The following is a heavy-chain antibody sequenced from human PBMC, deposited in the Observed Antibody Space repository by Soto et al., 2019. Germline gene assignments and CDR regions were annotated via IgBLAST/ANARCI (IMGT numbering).Heavy chain of an antibody. CDR2: IYDSGTT. D-gene: IGHD1-1*01. CDR1: GGSISGLY. V-gene: IGHV4-59*08. J-gene: IGHJ6*03. Sequence: QVQLQESGPGLVKPSETLSLTCSVSGGSISGLYWSWVRQSPGRGLEWIGWIYDSGTTTYNHSLKSRVTMSVETSKTPFSLKVRSVTAADTAIYYCARLRNPYFMDVWGKGTTVTVSS. CDR3: ARLRNPYFMDV.